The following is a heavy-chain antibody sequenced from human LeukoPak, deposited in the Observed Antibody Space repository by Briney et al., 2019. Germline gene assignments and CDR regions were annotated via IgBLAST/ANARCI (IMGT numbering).Heavy chain of an antibody. CDR3: ARLEPPYDSSGYPGY. CDR2: IYPGDSDT. Sequence: AESLKISCKASGYSFTSYWIGWVRQMPGKGLEWMGIIYPGDSDTRYRPSFQGQVTISADNSISTAHLQWSSLKASDTAMYYCARLEPPYDSSGYPGYWGQGTLVTVSS. V-gene: IGHV5-51*01. J-gene: IGHJ4*02. D-gene: IGHD3-22*01. CDR1: GYSFTSYW.